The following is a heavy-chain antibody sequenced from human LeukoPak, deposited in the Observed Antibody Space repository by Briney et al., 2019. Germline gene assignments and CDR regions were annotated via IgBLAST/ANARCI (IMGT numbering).Heavy chain of an antibody. D-gene: IGHD6-19*01. CDR3: AKGRVVAGTKTLGYHWFDS. CDR1: GYTFTAYY. V-gene: IGHV1-2*02. CDR2: INPNTGGA. J-gene: IGHJ5*01. Sequence: ASVKVSCKASGYTFTAYYLHWVRQAPGQGLEWMGWINPNTGGAKYAQKFQGRLTMTRDTSINTVYMGLSRRRSDDTAAYFCAKGRVVAGTKTLGYHWFDSWGQGTLVTVSS.